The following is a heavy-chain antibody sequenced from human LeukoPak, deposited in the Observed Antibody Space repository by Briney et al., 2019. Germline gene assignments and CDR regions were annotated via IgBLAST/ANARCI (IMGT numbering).Heavy chain of an antibody. D-gene: IGHD1-26*01. Sequence: GGSLRLSCAASGFTFSSYAMSWVRQAPGNGLEWVSAISGSGGSTYYADSVKGRFTISRDNSKNTLYLQMNSLRAEDTTVYYCAKVAVSGSYPYIDYYYGMDVWGQGTTVTVSS. CDR2: ISGSGGST. V-gene: IGHV3-23*01. J-gene: IGHJ6*02. CDR3: AKVAVSGSYPYIDYYYGMDV. CDR1: GFTFSSYA.